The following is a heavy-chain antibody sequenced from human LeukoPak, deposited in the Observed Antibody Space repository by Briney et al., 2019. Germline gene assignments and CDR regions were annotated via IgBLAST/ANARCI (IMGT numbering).Heavy chain of an antibody. D-gene: IGHD6-13*01. V-gene: IGHV4-34*01. J-gene: IGHJ1*01. CDR3: ARVAAGTGFFQY. Sequence: SETLSLTCAVYGGSFSGYYWSWIRQPPGKGLEWIGEINHSGSTNYNPSLKSRVTISVDTSKNQFSLKLSSVTAADTAVYYCARVAAGTGFFQYWGQGTLVAVSS. CDR1: GGSFSGYY. CDR2: INHSGST.